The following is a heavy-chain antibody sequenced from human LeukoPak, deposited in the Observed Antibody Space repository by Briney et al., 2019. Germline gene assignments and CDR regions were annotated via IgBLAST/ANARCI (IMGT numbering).Heavy chain of an antibody. J-gene: IGHJ4*02. Sequence: PGGSLRLSCAASGFTFSSYGMHWVRQAPGKGPEWVAFIRYDGSNKYYADSVKGRFTISRDNSKNTLYLQMNSLRAEDTAVYYCAKDRRDSDYGDYFDYWGQGTLVTVSS. V-gene: IGHV3-30*02. CDR3: AKDRRDSDYGDYFDY. D-gene: IGHD3-16*01. CDR1: GFTFSSYG. CDR2: IRYDGSNK.